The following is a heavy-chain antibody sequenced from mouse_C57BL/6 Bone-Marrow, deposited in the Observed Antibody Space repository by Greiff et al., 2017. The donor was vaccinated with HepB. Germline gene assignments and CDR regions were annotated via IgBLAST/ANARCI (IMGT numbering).Heavy chain of an antibody. CDR3: AMSTMITTEGYWYFDV. D-gene: IGHD2-4*01. CDR2: IDPSDSYT. CDR1: GYTFTSYW. Sequence: QVQLQQPGAELVMPGASVKLSCKASGYTFTSYWMHWVKQRPGQGLEWIGEIDPSDSYTNYNQKFKGKSTLTVDKSSSTAYMQLSILTSTDSAVYYCAMSTMITTEGYWYFDVWGTGTTVTVSS. V-gene: IGHV1-69*01. J-gene: IGHJ1*03.